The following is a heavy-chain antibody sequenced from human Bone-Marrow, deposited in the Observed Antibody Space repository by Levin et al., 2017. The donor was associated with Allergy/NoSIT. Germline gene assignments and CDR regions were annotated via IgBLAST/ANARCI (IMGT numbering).Heavy chain of an antibody. D-gene: IGHD2-2*01. Sequence: GGSLRLSCAASGFTFNRYNMNWVRQAPGKGLEWVASITSSGYFIYYAASLKGRFTISRDNAKNSLYLQMDSLTAEDTAVYYCARDSFDYCSSTSCFVPDYWGQGTLVTVSS. V-gene: IGHV3-21*01. CDR3: ARDSFDYCSSTSCFVPDY. J-gene: IGHJ4*02. CDR1: GFTFNRYN. CDR2: ITSSGYFI.